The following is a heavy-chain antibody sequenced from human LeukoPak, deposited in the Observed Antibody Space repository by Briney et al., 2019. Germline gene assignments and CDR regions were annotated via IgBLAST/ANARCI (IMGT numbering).Heavy chain of an antibody. J-gene: IGHJ5*02. CDR2: IIPMFGTA. D-gene: IGHD2-2*01. CDR1: GGTFSSYA. V-gene: IGHV1-69*13. CDR3: ARDVRHKYCSSASCYRGWFDP. Sequence: GASVKVSCKASGGTFSSYAISWVRQAPGQGLEWMGGIIPMFGTAIYAQKFQGRVTITADESTNTAYMELSSLRSEETAVYYCARDVRHKYCSSASCYRGWFDPWGQGTLVTVSS.